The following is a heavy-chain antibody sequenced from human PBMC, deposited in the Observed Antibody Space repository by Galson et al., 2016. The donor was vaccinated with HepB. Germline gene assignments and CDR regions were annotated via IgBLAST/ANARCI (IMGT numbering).Heavy chain of an antibody. V-gene: IGHV3-20*01. CDR3: ARVHMAAAGFGGMDV. D-gene: IGHD6-13*01. Sequence: SLRLSCAASGFTFDDYAMSWVRQAPGKGLEWVSGINWKGGRTGYADSVKGRFTISRDNAKNSLYLQVNSLRAEDTALYHCARVHMAAAGFGGMDVWGQGTTVTVSS. CDR1: GFTFDDYA. J-gene: IGHJ6*02. CDR2: INWKGGRT.